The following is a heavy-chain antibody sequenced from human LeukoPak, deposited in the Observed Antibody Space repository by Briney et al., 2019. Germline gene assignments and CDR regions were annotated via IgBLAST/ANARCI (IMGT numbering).Heavy chain of an antibody. CDR3: AKDRYCGGGTCYWSYFNY. Sequence: PGGSLRLSCAASGFTFRTYAMSWVRQAPGKGLEWVSAISGGGGSTYYADSVNGRFTISRDNSKNTLFLQMNSLRAEDTAVYYCAKDRYCGGGTCYWSYFNYWGQGNLVTVSS. CDR2: ISGGGGST. D-gene: IGHD2-15*01. CDR1: GFTFRTYA. V-gene: IGHV3-23*01. J-gene: IGHJ4*02.